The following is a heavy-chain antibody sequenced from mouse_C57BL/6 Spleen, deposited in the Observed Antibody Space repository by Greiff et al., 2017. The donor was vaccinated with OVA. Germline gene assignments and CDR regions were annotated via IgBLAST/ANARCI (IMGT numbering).Heavy chain of an antibody. CDR1: GFTFSSYG. Sequence: EVKLLESGGDLVKPGGSLKLSCAASGFTFSSYGMSWVRQTPDKRLEWVATISSGGSYTYYPDSVKGRFTISRDNAKNTLYLQMSSLKSEDTAVYYCARLYYYGSSYAMDYWGQGTSVTVSS. D-gene: IGHD1-1*01. CDR2: ISSGGSYT. CDR3: ARLYYYGSSYAMDY. V-gene: IGHV5-6*01. J-gene: IGHJ4*01.